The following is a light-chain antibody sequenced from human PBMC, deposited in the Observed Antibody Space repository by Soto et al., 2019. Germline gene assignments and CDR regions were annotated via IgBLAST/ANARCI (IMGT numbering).Light chain of an antibody. CDR3: SSYIYSASHV. CDR2: EVT. Sequence: SQHRSASWSIGHSVTISCIGNSSDVGTNNYVSWYQQHPGKAPKLLIFEVTKRPPGVPDRFSGSKSDNTASLTVSGLQAEDEADYYCSSYIYSASHVFGTGPNVTVL. V-gene: IGLV2-8*01. CDR1: SSDVGTNNY. J-gene: IGLJ1*01.